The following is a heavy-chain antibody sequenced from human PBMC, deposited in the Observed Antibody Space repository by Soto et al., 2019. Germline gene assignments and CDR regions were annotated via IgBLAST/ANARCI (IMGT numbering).Heavy chain of an antibody. D-gene: IGHD2-15*01. CDR1: GGTFSSYT. V-gene: IGHV1-69*02. CDR2: IIPILGIA. CDR3: ASRGSKLGYCSGGSCLDAFDI. Sequence: QVQLVQSGAEVKKPGSSVKVSCKASGGTFSSYTISWVRQAPGQGLEWMGRIIPILGIANYAQKFQGRVTITADKSTSTAYMELSSLRSEDTAVYYCASRGSKLGYCSGGSCLDAFDIWGQGTMVTVSS. J-gene: IGHJ3*02.